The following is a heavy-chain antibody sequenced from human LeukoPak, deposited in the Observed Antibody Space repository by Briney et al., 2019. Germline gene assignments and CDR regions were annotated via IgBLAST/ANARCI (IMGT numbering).Heavy chain of an antibody. CDR1: GFTFDDYA. D-gene: IGHD4-17*01. J-gene: IGHJ4*02. CDR3: ARYRYGDGLDS. CDR2: ISWNSGSI. V-gene: IGHV3-9*01. Sequence: PGRSLRLSCAASGFTFDDYAMHWVRQAPGKGLEWVSGISWNSGSIGYADSVKGRFAISRENAKNSVYLQMNSLRAGDSAMYYCARYRYGDGLDSWGQGTLVTVSS.